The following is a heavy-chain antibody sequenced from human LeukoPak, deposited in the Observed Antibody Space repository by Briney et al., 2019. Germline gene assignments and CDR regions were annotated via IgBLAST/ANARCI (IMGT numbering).Heavy chain of an antibody. V-gene: IGHV3-30*18. J-gene: IGHJ4*02. D-gene: IGHD6-13*01. CDR2: ISSDGSNK. CDR1: GFTFSTYA. CDR3: AKSGIAAAGQRGYFDY. Sequence: SGGSLRLSCAASGFTFSTYAMSWVRQAPGKGLEWLAVISSDGSNKYSADSVKGRFTFSRDNSKNTLYLQMNSLRAEDTAVYYCAKSGIAAAGQRGYFDYWGQGTLVTVSS.